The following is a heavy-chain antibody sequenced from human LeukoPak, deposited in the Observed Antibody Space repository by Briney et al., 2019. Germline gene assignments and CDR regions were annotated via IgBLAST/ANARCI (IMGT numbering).Heavy chain of an antibody. V-gene: IGHV1-18*01. CDR1: GYTFTSYG. CDR2: ISAHNGNT. J-gene: IGHJ4*02. CDR3: LVSSSSGPF. D-gene: IGHD6-6*01. Sequence: EASVKVSCKASGYTFTSYGISWVRQAPGQGLEWMGWISAHNGNTNYAQKLQGRVTMTTDTSTSTAYMELRSLRSDDTAVYYCLVSSSSGPFWGQGTLVTVSS.